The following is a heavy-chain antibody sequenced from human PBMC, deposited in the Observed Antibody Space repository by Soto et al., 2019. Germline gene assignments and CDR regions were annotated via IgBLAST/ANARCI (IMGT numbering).Heavy chain of an antibody. D-gene: IGHD2-15*01. CDR1: GYTFTSYG. Sequence: ASVKVSCKASGYTFTSYGISWVRQAPGQGLEWMGWISAYNGNTNYAQKLQGRVTMTTDTSTSTAYMELRSLRSDNTAVYYCAREIYCSGGSCHLYYGMDVWGQGTTVTVSS. CDR2: ISAYNGNT. J-gene: IGHJ6*02. V-gene: IGHV1-18*04. CDR3: AREIYCSGGSCHLYYGMDV.